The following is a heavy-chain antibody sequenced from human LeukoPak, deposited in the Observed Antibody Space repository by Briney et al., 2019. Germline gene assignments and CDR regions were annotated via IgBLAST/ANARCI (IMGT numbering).Heavy chain of an antibody. D-gene: IGHD7-27*01. CDR1: RFTSSHYG. Sequence: PGGSLRLSCATSRFTSSHYGMHWVRQAPGRGLDWVAHIRYDESDKYYADSVKGRFTISRDISKNTVYLQMNSLRVEDTAVYYCAKDFIWAFDYWGQGTLVTVSS. CDR2: IRYDESDK. V-gene: IGHV3-30*02. CDR3: AKDFIWAFDY. J-gene: IGHJ4*02.